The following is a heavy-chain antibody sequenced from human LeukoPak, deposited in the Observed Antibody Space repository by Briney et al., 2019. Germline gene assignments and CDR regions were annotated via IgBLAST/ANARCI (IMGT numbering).Heavy chain of an antibody. CDR3: ARYTGVNGYYFDY. J-gene: IGHJ4*02. V-gene: IGHV4-39*02. D-gene: IGHD2-8*01. CDR1: GGSISSRSYY. CDR2: IYHSGST. Sequence: PSGTLSLTCNVSGGSISSRSYYWSWLRQPPGKGLEWIATIYHSGSTYYNASLKSRVAISVDTSKSHFSLKLSSVTAADTAMYYCARYTGVNGYYFDYWGQGTLVTVSS.